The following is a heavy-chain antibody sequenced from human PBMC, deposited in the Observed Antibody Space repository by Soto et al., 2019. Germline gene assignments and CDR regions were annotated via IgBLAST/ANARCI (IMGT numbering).Heavy chain of an antibody. CDR2: IYFTGST. J-gene: IGHJ5*02. Sequence: QVQLQESGPEVVKPLETLSLTCTVSGDTVNNGDYFWSWIRQSPGKGLEWLGYIYFTGSTYYSPSLKSRLHISMDKSKNHFSLEMTSVTVADTAVYFCARGAVVDVVAAFKRELDPWGPGLLVTVSS. D-gene: IGHD5-12*01. CDR3: ARGAVVDVVAAFKRELDP. CDR1: GDTVNNGDYF. V-gene: IGHV4-30-4*01.